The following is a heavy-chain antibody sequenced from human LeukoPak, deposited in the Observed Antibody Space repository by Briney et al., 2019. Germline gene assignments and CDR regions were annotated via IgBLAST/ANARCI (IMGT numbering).Heavy chain of an antibody. CDR2: IYTSGST. J-gene: IGHJ6*02. D-gene: IGHD3-3*01. CDR1: GGSISSYY. Sequence: SETLSLTCTVSGGSISSYYWSWIRQPAGKGLEWIGRIYTSGSTNYNPSLKSRVTMSVDTSKNQFSLKLSSVTAADTAVYYCARGRILRFLEWSHSYYYYGMDVWGQGTTVTVSS. CDR3: ARGRILRFLEWSHSYYYYGMDV. V-gene: IGHV4-4*07.